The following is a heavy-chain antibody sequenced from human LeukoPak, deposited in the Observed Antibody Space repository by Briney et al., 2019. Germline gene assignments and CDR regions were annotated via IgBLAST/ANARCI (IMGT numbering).Heavy chain of an antibody. D-gene: IGHD3-10*01. CDR3: ARGVSPVNYYYGSGSYYYFDY. V-gene: IGHV1-2*02. CDR2: INPNSGGT. J-gene: IGHJ4*02. CDR1: GYTFTGYY. Sequence: ASVKVSCKASGYTFTGYYMHWVRQAPGQGLEWMGWINPNSGGTNYAQKFQGRVTMTRDTSISTAYMELSRLRSDDTAVYYCARGVSPVNYYYGSGSYYYFDYWGQGTLVTVSS.